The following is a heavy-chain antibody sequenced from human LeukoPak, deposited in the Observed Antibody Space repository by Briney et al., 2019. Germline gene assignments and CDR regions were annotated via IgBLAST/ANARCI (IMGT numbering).Heavy chain of an antibody. V-gene: IGHV3-30*18. D-gene: IGHD2-2*01. CDR2: ISYDGRNI. Sequence: GGSLRLSCAASGLTFSSHWMHWVRQAPDKGLEWVAVISYDGRNIHYPDSVKGRFTISRDISTDTLWLQMDSLRTEDTAVYYCAKGPLRGTAAAIDYWGQGTLVTVSS. CDR1: GLTFSSHW. J-gene: IGHJ4*02. CDR3: AKGPLRGTAAAIDY.